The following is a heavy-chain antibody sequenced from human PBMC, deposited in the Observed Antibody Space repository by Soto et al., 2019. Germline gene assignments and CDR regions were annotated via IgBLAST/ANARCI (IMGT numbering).Heavy chain of an antibody. D-gene: IGHD5-18*01. CDR2: ISCDGSNK. J-gene: IGHJ3*02. CDR3: ARETADTSIVTGGDAFDI. V-gene: IGHV3-30-3*01. CDR1: GFTFSSYG. Sequence: QVQLVESGGGVVQPGRSLRLSCAASGFTFSSYGMHWVRQAPGKGLEWVAGISCDGSNKYYADSVKGRFTISRDNSKNTMYLQMNRLRAEDTAAYDCARETADTSIVTGGDAFDIWGQGTMVTVSS.